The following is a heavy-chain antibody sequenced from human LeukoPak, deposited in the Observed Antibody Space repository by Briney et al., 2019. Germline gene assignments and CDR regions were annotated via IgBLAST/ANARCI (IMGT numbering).Heavy chain of an antibody. V-gene: IGHV4-39*07. CDR1: GGSISSSSYY. CDR2: IYYSGST. D-gene: IGHD6-13*01. J-gene: IGHJ4*02. Sequence: SETLSLTCTVSGGSISSSSYYWGWIRQPPGKGLEWIGSIYYSGSTFYNPSLKSRVTISVDTSKNQFSLKLSSVTAADTAVYYCASTYSSSWSERPPWFDYWGQGTLVTVSS. CDR3: ASTYSSSWSERPPWFDY.